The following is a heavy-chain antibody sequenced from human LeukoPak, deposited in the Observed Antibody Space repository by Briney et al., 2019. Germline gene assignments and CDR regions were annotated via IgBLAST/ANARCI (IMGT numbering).Heavy chain of an antibody. CDR3: AKDILTGYYNVGDY. CDR1: GFTFSSYG. V-gene: IGHV3-30*18. Sequence: GRSLRLSCAASGFTFSSYGMHWVRLAPGKGLEWVAVISYDGSNKYYADSVKGRFTISRDNSKNTLYLQMNSLRAEDAAVYYCAKDILTGYYNVGDYWGQGTLVTVSS. CDR2: ISYDGSNK. D-gene: IGHD3-9*01. J-gene: IGHJ4*02.